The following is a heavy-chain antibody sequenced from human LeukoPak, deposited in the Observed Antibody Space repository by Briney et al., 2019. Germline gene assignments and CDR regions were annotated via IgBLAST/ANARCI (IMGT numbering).Heavy chain of an antibody. D-gene: IGHD3-9*01. J-gene: IGHJ5*02. CDR1: GGSISSYY. V-gene: IGHV4-4*08. CDR2: IYFSGST. CDR3: AREGDILTGYGLDP. Sequence: SETLSLTCTVSGGSISSYYWSWIRQPPGKGLEYIGYIYFSGSTNYNPSLKGRVTISVDTSKNQFSLKLSSVTAADTAVYYCAREGDILTGYGLDPWGQGTLVTVSS.